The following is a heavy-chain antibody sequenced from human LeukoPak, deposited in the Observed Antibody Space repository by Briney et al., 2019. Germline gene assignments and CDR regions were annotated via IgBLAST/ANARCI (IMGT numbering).Heavy chain of an antibody. CDR1: GYTFTSYG. V-gene: IGHV1-18*01. CDR2: ISAYNGNT. CDR3: ARDGWVQDYSNPPDGGIEDI. Sequence: GASVKVSCKASGYTFTSYGISWVRQAPGQGLEWMGWISAYNGNTNYAQKLQGRVTMTTDTSTSTAYMELRSLRSDDTAVYYCARDGWVQDYSNPPDGGIEDIWGQGTMVTVSS. J-gene: IGHJ3*02. D-gene: IGHD4-11*01.